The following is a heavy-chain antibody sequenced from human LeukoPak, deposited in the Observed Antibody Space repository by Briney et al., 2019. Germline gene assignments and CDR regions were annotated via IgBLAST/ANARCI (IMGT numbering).Heavy chain of an antibody. CDR3: ARLVRIAVAGRIYFDY. V-gene: IGHV4-34*01. Sequence: SETLSLTCAVYGGSFSGYYWSWIRQRPGKGLEWIGSIYYSGSTYYNPSLKSRVTISVDTSKNQFSLKLSSVTAADTAVYYCARLVRIAVAGRIYFDYWGQGTLVTVSS. CDR2: IYYSGST. D-gene: IGHD6-19*01. J-gene: IGHJ4*02. CDR1: GGSFSGYY.